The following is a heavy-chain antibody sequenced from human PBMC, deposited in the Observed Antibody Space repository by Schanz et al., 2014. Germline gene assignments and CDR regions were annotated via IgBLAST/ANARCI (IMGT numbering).Heavy chain of an antibody. J-gene: IGHJ4*02. D-gene: IGHD5-12*01. CDR1: GFIFSNYG. V-gene: IGHV3-30*02. Sequence: QVQLVESGGGVVQPGGSLRLSCAASGFIFSNYGMHWVRQAPGKGLEWVAFIWYDGSNKYYADSVEGRFTISRDNSRNTLYLQMNSLRTEDTAVYYCASPSGYSDYGTYFDFWGQGTLVTVSS. CDR3: ASPSGYSDYGTYFDF. CDR2: IWYDGSNK.